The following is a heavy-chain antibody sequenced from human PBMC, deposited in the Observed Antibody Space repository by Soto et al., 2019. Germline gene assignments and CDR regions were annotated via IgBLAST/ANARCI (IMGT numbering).Heavy chain of an antibody. D-gene: IGHD1-26*01. CDR1: GYTFTSYG. J-gene: IGHJ4*02. Sequence: ASVKVSCKASGYTFTSYGISWVRQAPGQGLEWMGWISAYNGNTNYAQKLQGRVTMTTDTSTSTAYMELRSLRAEDTAVYYCAKDGALAGATPRYFDYWGQGALVTVSS. V-gene: IGHV1-18*01. CDR3: AKDGALAGATPRYFDY. CDR2: ISAYNGNT.